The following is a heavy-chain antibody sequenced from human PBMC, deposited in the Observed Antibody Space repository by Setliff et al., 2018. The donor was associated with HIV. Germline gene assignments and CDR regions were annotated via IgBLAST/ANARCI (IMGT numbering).Heavy chain of an antibody. D-gene: IGHD3-22*01. Sequence: PSETLSLTCTVSGGSISSSYWSWIRQPPGKGLEWFGYIYYSGSTNYNPSLRSRVTISVDTSKNQFSLKLSSVTAADTAVYYCARARAPYYYDSSAYYFNYHYMDAWGKGTTVTVSS. J-gene: IGHJ6*03. CDR1: GGSISSSY. CDR3: ARARAPYYYDSSAYYFNYHYMDA. V-gene: IGHV4-59*01. CDR2: IYYSGST.